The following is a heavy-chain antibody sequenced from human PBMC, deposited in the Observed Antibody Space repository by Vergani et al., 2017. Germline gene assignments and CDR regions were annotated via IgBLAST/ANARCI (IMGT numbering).Heavy chain of an antibody. Sequence: QVQLQQWGAGLVKPSETLSLTCTVSGGSISSYYWSWIRQPPGKGLEWIGYIYYSGSTNYNPSLKSRVTISVDTSKNQFSLKLSSVTAADTAVYYCARNPHYYGSGNPEEIDYWGQGTLVTVSS. CDR1: GGSISSYY. CDR3: ARNPHYYGSGNPEEIDY. CDR2: IYYSGST. J-gene: IGHJ4*02. D-gene: IGHD3-10*01. V-gene: IGHV4-59*01.